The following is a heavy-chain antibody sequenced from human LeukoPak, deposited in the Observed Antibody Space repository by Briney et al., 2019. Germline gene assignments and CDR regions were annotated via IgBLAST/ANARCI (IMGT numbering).Heavy chain of an antibody. V-gene: IGHV3-21*01. D-gene: IGHD6-13*01. J-gene: IGHJ4*02. Sequence: GGSLRLSCAASGFTFSSYSMNWVRQAPGKGLEWVSSISSSSSYVYYADSVKGRFTISRDNAKNSLYLQMNSLRAEDTAVYYCARDHRSSWYVDYWGQGTLVTVSS. CDR1: GFTFSSYS. CDR2: ISSSSSYV. CDR3: ARDHRSSWYVDY.